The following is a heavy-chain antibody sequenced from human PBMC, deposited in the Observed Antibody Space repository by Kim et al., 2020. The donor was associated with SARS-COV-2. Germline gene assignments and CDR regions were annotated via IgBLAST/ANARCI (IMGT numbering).Heavy chain of an antibody. CDR3: ARDPYCSSTSCYSADFDY. CDR2: ISSSGSTI. J-gene: IGHJ4*02. D-gene: IGHD2-2*01. Sequence: GGSLRLSCAASGFTFSSYEMNWVRQAPGKGREWVSYISSSGSTIYYADSVKGRFTISRDNAKNSLYLQMNSLRAEDTAVYYCARDPYCSSTSCYSADFDYWGQGTLVTVSS. CDR1: GFTFSSYE. V-gene: IGHV3-48*03.